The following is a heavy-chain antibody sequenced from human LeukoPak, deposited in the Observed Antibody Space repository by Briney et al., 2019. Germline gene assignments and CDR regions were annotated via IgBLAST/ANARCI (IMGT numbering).Heavy chain of an antibody. J-gene: IGHJ4*02. Sequence: SETLSLTCTVSGYSINNGYYWGWIRQPPGKGLEWIGVYHVGTTDYNPSLRSRVTISVDGSKNQMSLTLSSVAAEDTAVYYCARHDYYGSGSSHWGQGTLVTVSS. V-gene: IGHV4-38-2*02. CDR3: ARHDYYGSGSSH. D-gene: IGHD3-10*01. CDR1: GYSINNGYY. CDR2: VYHVGTT.